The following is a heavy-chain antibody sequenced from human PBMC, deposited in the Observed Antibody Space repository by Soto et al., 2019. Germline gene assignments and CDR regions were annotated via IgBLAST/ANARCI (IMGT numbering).Heavy chain of an antibody. V-gene: IGHV1-69*01. CDR3: ARGVQHRKASYYYDMDV. CDR1: GGTFSIYS. D-gene: IGHD6-13*01. J-gene: IGHJ6*01. Sequence: QVQLVQSGAEVKKPGSSVKVSCTASGGTFSIYSINWVRQAPGHGLEWMGGSIPSSRTANYAQKFQGRVTTTADESTSTVYMGLSSLRSEDTAVYYCARGVQHRKASYYYDMDVWGQGTTVTVSS. CDR2: SIPSSRTA.